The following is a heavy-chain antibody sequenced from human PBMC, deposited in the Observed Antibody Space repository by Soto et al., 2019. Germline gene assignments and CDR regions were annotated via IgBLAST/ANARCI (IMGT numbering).Heavy chain of an antibody. CDR1: GFTFSTHA. J-gene: IGHJ6*02. D-gene: IGHD3-3*01. Sequence: PGGSLRLSCVASGFTFSTHAMSWVRQSPGKGLEWVSTFSGSGGNIYYAESVKGRLTISRDDSKNTLYLHMNSLRVEDTAVYYCAKDPPWTVGPLAMDVWGQWTTVTAP. CDR3: AKDPPWTVGPLAMDV. CDR2: FSGSGGNI. V-gene: IGHV3-23*01.